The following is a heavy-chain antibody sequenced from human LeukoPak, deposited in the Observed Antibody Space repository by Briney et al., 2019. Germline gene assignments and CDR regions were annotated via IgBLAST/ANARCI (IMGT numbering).Heavy chain of an antibody. V-gene: IGHV4-34*01. CDR1: GGSFSAYY. CDR3: ARLYSYGDYYMDV. D-gene: IGHD5-18*01. J-gene: IGHJ6*03. Sequence: SETLSLTCAVYGGSFSAYYWSWIRQPPGKGLEWIGEINHSGSTNYNPSLKSRVTISVDTSKNQFSLKLSSVTAADTAVYYCARLYSYGDYYMDVWGKGTTVTISS. CDR2: INHSGST.